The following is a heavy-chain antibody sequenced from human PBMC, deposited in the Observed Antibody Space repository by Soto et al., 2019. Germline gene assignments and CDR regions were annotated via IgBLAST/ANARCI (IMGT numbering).Heavy chain of an antibody. CDR2: INAGNGNR. CDR3: ARDSPPSDY. CDR1: GYTFTSYA. Sequence: QVQLVQSGAEVKKPGASVKVSCKASGYTFTSYAMHWVRQAPGQRLEWMGWINAGNGNRKYSQKFQGRVTITRDTSASTAYMELSSVRSEDTAVYYCARDSPPSDYWGQGTLVTVSS. J-gene: IGHJ4*02. V-gene: IGHV1-3*01.